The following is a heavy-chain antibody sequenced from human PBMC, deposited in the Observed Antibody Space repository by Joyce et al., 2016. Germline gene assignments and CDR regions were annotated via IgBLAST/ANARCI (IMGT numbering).Heavy chain of an antibody. CDR3: ARSSYTNGIFDY. V-gene: IGHV3-21*01. CDR1: GFTFSSYS. J-gene: IGHJ4*02. CDR2: LSSSSSYI. D-gene: IGHD2-8*01. Sequence: EVQLVESGGGLVKPGGSLRLSCAASGFTFSSYSMSWVRQAPDKGLEWVSSLSSSSSYIKYTDSVKGRFTISRDNAKNSLYLQMNSLRVEDTAVYYCARSSYTNGIFDYWGQGTLVTVSS.